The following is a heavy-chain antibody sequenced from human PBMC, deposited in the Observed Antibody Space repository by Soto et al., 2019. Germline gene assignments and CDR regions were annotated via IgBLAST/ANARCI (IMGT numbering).Heavy chain of an antibody. CDR1: GFSLSTSGMC. D-gene: IGHD1-26*01. CDR3: ARSPSWELLPYYFDY. Sequence: SGPTLVNPTQTLTLTCTFSGFSLSTSGMCVSWIRQPPGKALEWLALIDWDDDKYYSTSLKTRLTISKDTSKNQVVLTMTNMDPGDTATYYCARSPSWELLPYYFDYWGQGTLVTVSS. V-gene: IGHV2-70*01. J-gene: IGHJ4*02. CDR2: IDWDDDK.